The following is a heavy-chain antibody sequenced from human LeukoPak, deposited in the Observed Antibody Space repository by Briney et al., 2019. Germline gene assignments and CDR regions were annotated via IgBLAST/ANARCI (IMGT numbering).Heavy chain of an antibody. Sequence: SETLSLTCTVSGGSISTGDYYWSWIRQPPGKGLEYIGYIYYSGSTYYNPSLKSRITISVDTSKNQFSLKLSSVPAADTAVYYCAVGHYYHSSGYLFDSWGQGTLVTVSS. CDR2: IYYSGST. CDR3: AVGHYYHSSGYLFDS. D-gene: IGHD3-22*01. CDR1: GGSISTGDYY. J-gene: IGHJ4*02. V-gene: IGHV4-30-4*01.